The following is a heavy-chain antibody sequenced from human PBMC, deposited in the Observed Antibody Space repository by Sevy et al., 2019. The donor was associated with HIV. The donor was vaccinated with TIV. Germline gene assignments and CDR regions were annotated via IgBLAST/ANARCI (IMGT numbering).Heavy chain of an antibody. CDR1: GFTFSSYA. D-gene: IGHD2-2*01. CDR3: ARARYCISTSCYGGEFDY. J-gene: IGHJ4*02. CDR2: ISYDGSNK. Sequence: GGSLRLSCAASGFTFSSYAMHWVRQAPGKGLEWVAVISYDGSNKYYADSVKGRFTISRDNSKNTLYPQMNSLRAEDTAVYYCARARYCISTSCYGGEFDYWGQGTLVTVSS. V-gene: IGHV3-30-3*01.